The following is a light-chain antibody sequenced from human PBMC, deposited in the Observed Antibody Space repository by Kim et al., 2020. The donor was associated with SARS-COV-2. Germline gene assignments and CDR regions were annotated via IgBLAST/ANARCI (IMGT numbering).Light chain of an antibody. Sequence: LTQPASVSGSPGQSITISCTGTSSDVGGYNYVSWYQQHPGKAPKLMIYDVSKRPSGVSNRFSGSKSGNTASLTISGLQAEDEADYYCSSYTSSDTLVFGGGTQLTVL. CDR3: SSYTSSDTLV. J-gene: IGLJ2*01. CDR2: DVS. V-gene: IGLV2-14*03. CDR1: SSDVGGYNY.